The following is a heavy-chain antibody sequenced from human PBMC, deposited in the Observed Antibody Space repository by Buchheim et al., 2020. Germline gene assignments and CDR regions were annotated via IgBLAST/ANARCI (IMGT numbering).Heavy chain of an antibody. D-gene: IGHD3-22*01. V-gene: IGHV3-48*03. J-gene: IGHJ4*02. CDR1: GFTFSSYE. Sequence: EVQLVESGGGLVQPGGSLRLSCAASGFTFSSYEMNWVRQAPGKGLEWVSYISSSGSTIYYADSVQGRFTISRDNAKTSLYLQMNSLRAEDTAVYYCAREVYYYDSSGYYYVDFDYWGQGTL. CDR2: ISSSGSTI. CDR3: AREVYYYDSSGYYYVDFDY.